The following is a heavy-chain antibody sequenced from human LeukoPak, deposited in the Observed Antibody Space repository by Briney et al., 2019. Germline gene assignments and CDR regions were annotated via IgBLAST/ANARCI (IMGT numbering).Heavy chain of an antibody. CDR1: RDFIRSYW. D-gene: IGHD1-26*01. V-gene: IGHV4-4*07. Sequence: SETLSLTCDVSRDFIRSYWWGWVRQPAGKGLEWIGRIYATGSTKFNPSLKSRLTMSMDTSTNRISLNLTSVTAADTAIYFCARQGYTASYYFLDFWSQGMLVTVSS. J-gene: IGHJ4*02. CDR2: IYATGST. CDR3: ARQGYTASYYFLDF.